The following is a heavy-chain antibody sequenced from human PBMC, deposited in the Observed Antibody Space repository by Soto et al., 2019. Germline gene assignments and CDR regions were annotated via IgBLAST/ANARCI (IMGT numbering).Heavy chain of an antibody. CDR2: IGNSGNNI. V-gene: IGHV3-11*01. D-gene: IGHD2-2*01. Sequence: GGSLRLSCAASGFTFSDHHMTWIRQAPGKGLEWISYIGNSGNNINYADSVKGRFTISRDNGKNLLYLQMNNLRAEDTAVYYCARDRMPAKDLGSIWGQRTMVTVSS. CDR3: ARDRMPAKDLGSI. CDR1: GFTFSDHH. J-gene: IGHJ3*01.